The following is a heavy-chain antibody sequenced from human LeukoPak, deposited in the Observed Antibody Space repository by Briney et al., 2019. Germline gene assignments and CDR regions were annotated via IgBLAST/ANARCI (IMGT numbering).Heavy chain of an antibody. D-gene: IGHD2-15*01. Sequence: PSQTLSLTCAVSGGSISYSGYSWSWIRQPPGKGLEWIGYIYHSGSAYYNPSLNSRVTISVDRSKNQFSLKLSSVTAADTAVYYCARAGDLIVVAMGAFDIWGQGTMVTVSS. CDR3: ARAGDLIVVAMGAFDI. V-gene: IGHV4-30-2*01. CDR2: IYHSGSA. J-gene: IGHJ3*02. CDR1: GGSISYSGYS.